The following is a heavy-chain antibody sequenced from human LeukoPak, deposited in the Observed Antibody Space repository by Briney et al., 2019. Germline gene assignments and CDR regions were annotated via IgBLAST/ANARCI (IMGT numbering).Heavy chain of an antibody. V-gene: IGHV3-74*01. Sequence: GGSPRLSCAASGFTFSTYWMHWVRQAPGKGLVWVSRINSDGSSTTYADSVKGRFTISRDNAKNTLYLQMNSLRAEDTAVYYCARDGWRGGSYYMDDWGRGTLVTVSS. J-gene: IGHJ4*02. CDR3: ARDGWRGGSYYMDD. CDR1: GFTFSTYW. CDR2: INSDGSST. D-gene: IGHD3-10*01.